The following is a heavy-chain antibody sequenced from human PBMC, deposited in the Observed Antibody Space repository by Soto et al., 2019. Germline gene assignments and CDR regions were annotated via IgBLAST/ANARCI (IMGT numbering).Heavy chain of an antibody. Sequence: EVQLVESGGGLVQPGGSLRLSCVASGLTFSDHYMDWVRQAPGKGLEWVGRIRNKGNGYSTDYAASVKGRFTISRYDSQTSLYLQMNSLKTEDTDVYYCARRITGSPPADGGYWGQGTLVTVSS. CDR2: IRNKGNGYST. CDR3: ARRITGSPPADGGY. D-gene: IGHD1-20*01. V-gene: IGHV3-72*01. CDR1: GLTFSDHY. J-gene: IGHJ1*01.